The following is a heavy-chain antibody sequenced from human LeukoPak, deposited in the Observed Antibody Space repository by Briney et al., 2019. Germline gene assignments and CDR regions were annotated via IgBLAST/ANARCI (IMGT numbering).Heavy chain of an antibody. J-gene: IGHJ5*02. CDR1: GYSISSGYY. V-gene: IGHV4-38-2*01. CDR2: IYHSGST. D-gene: IGHD2-2*01. CDR3: ARSTTVRNRWVDP. Sequence: SETLSLTCAVSGYSISSGYYWGWIRQPPGKGLGWIGSIYHSGSTYYNPTLKSRVTISVDTSKNQFSLKLSSVTAADTAVYYCARSTTVRNRWVDPWGQGTLVTVSS.